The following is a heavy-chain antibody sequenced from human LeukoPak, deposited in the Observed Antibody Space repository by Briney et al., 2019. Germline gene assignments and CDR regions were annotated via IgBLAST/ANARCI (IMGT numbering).Heavy chain of an antibody. Sequence: GGSLRLSCAASGFTFSNAWMSWVRQAPGKGLEWVGRIKSKTDGGTTDYAAPVKGRFTISRDDSKNTLYLQMNSLKTEDTAVYYCTTTPRSDPYYYDSSGYHHWGQGTLVTVSS. V-gene: IGHV3-15*01. J-gene: IGHJ5*02. D-gene: IGHD3-22*01. CDR1: GFTFSNAW. CDR3: TTTPRSDPYYYDSSGYHH. CDR2: IKSKTDGGTT.